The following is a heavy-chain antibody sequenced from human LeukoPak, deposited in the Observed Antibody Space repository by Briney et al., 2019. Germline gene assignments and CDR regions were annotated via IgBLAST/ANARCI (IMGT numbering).Heavy chain of an antibody. J-gene: IGHJ3*01. CDR1: GFTFDDYA. V-gene: IGHV3-9*01. D-gene: IGHD4-17*01. CDR3: AKDPRYGELDY. Sequence: GRSLRLSCAASGFTFDDYAMHWVRQAPGKGLEWVSGISWNSGSIGYADSVKGRFTISRDNAKNSLYLQMNSLRAEDTALYYCAKDPRYGELDYWGLGTMVTVSS. CDR2: ISWNSGSI.